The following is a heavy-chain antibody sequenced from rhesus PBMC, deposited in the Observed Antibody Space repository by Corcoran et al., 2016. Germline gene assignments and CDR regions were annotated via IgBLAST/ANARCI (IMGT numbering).Heavy chain of an antibody. CDR1: GGSISSNW. CDR2: ISGSGGSP. CDR3: ARDYSSGWSGGLDS. J-gene: IGHJ6*01. Sequence: QLQLQESGPGLVKPSETLSLTCAVSGGSISSNWWSWIRQPPGKGLEWIGRISGSGGSPSYNPSLKSRVTISTDTSKNQLSLKLISVTAADTAVYYCARDYSSGWSGGLDSWGQGVVVTVSS. V-gene: IGHV4-173*01. D-gene: IGHD6S26*01.